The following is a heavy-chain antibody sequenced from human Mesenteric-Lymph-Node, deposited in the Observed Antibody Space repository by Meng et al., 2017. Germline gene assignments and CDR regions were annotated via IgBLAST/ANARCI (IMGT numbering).Heavy chain of an antibody. V-gene: IGHV4-39*01. D-gene: IGHD3-10*01. Sequence: VQGCGPGLGKPSETLSLTCTVSGGPINSWSYYWDWVRQPPGKGLEWIGAFFHSGSTPYHPALPSRVHMFVDTSKNQFSLMLTSVTATDTAVYYCARRRGGSGRDCWGQGTLVTVSS. CDR1: GGPINSWSYY. CDR3: ARRRGGSGRDC. J-gene: IGHJ4*02. CDR2: FFHSGST.